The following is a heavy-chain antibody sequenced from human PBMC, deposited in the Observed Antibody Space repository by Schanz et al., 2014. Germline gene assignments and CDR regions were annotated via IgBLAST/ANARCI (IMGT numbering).Heavy chain of an antibody. CDR3: AKDSTHIDIVLVPTAIDY. V-gene: IGHV3-21*04. CDR1: GFIFSNYG. CDR2: ISSSGSYI. D-gene: IGHD2-2*01. Sequence: VQLVESGGGLVKPGGSLRLSCAASGFIFSNYGMHWVRQGTGKGLEWVSSISSSGSYIHYADSVKGRFTISRDNAKNSLYLQMNSLRAEDTAVYYCAKDSTHIDIVLVPTAIDYWGQGTLVTVSS. J-gene: IGHJ4*02.